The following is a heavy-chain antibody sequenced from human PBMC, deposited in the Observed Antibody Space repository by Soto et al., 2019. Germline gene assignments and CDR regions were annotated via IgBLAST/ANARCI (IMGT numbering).Heavy chain of an antibody. CDR1: GGSFSGYY. J-gene: IGHJ6*02. CDR2: IKHSGST. D-gene: IGHD3-3*01. V-gene: IGHV4-34*01. Sequence: PSETLSLTFAVYGGSFSGYYWRWIRQPPGKGLAWIGEIKHSGSTNYNPSLKSLLTISLDTSKNQFSVTLSSVTAADTAVYYCATIFGVVTNPGYYGMGVWRQGTTVTVSS. CDR3: ATIFGVVTNPGYYGMGV.